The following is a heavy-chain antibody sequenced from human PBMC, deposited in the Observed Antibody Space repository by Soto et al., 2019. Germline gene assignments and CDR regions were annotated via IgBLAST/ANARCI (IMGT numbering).Heavy chain of an antibody. CDR2: IYHSGST. Sequence: SETLSLTCAVSGGSISSGGYSWSWIRQPPGKGLEWIGYIYHSGSTYYNPSLKSRVTISVDRSKNQFSLKLSSVTAADTAVYYCAKSKNPGPPGPFDIWGQGTMVTVSS. CDR1: GGSISSGGYS. V-gene: IGHV4-30-2*01. CDR3: AKSKNPGPPGPFDI. J-gene: IGHJ3*02.